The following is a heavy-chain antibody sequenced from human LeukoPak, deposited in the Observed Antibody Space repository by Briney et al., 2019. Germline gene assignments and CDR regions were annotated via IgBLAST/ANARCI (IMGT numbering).Heavy chain of an antibody. V-gene: IGHV4-34*01. CDR1: GGSFSGYY. CDR3: ARGRRGIVVVPAAIGYFDY. D-gene: IGHD2-2*01. Sequence: SETLSLTCAVYGGSFSGYYWSWIRQPPGKGLEWIGEINHSGSTNYNPPLKSRVTISVDTSKNQFSLKLSSVTAADTAVYYCARGRRGIVVVPAAIGYFDYWGQGTLVTVSS. J-gene: IGHJ4*02. CDR2: INHSGST.